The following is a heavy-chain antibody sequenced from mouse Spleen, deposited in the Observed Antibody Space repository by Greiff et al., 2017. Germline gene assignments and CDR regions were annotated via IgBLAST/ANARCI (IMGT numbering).Heavy chain of an antibody. J-gene: IGHJ2*01. CDR2: IDPSDSYT. V-gene: IGHV1-50*01. CDR3: ARSSGGNYDY. CDR1: GYTFTSYW. Sequence: QVQLQQPGAELVKPGASVKLSCKASGYTFTSYWMQWVKQRPGQGLEWIGEIDPSDSYTNYNQKFKGKATLTVDTSSSTAYMQLSSLTSEDSAVYYCARSSGGNYDYWGQGTTLTVSS. D-gene: IGHD1-1*02.